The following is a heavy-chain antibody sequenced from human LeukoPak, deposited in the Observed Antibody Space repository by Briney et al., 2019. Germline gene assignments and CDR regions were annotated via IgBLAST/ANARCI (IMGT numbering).Heavy chain of an antibody. J-gene: IGHJ4*02. CDR3: ARFRGSGWYYFDS. D-gene: IGHD6-19*01. V-gene: IGHV4-61*01. Sequence: SETLSLTCTVSGGSISSNTYHWSWLRQPPGKGLEWIGYMYYTGATSHNPSLKSRVTISLDTSKNQFSLKLHSVTAADTAVYYCARFRGSGWYYFDSWGQGTLVTVSS. CDR2: MYYTGAT. CDR1: GGSISSNTYH.